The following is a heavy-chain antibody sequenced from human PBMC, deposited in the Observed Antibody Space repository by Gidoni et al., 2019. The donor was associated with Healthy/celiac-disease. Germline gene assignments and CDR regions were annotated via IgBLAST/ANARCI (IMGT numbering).Heavy chain of an antibody. Sequence: EVQLVESGGGLVQPGGSLRLSCADSGFTFSSYEMNWVRQAPGKGLGWVSYSSSSGSTIYYADSVKGRFTISRDNAKNSLYLQMNSLRAEDTAVYYCARWGGENMVRGVISVHDAFDIWGQGTMVTVSS. D-gene: IGHD3-10*01. V-gene: IGHV3-48*03. J-gene: IGHJ3*02. CDR1: GFTFSSYE. CDR3: ARWGGENMVRGVISVHDAFDI. CDR2: SSSSGSTI.